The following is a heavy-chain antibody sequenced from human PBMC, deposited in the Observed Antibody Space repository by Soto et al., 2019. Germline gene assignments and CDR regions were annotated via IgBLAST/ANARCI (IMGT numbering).Heavy chain of an antibody. D-gene: IGHD6-19*01. Sequence: QVQLMESGGGVVQPGRSLRLSCVASGFTFSNHGMHWVRQAPGKGLEWVAVISYDGSNKHYADSVKGRFTISRDNSKNTLDLQMNSLRAEDTAVYYCAKSSGWYINWFDPWGQGTLVTVSS. CDR2: ISYDGSNK. CDR3: AKSSGWYINWFDP. J-gene: IGHJ5*02. CDR1: GFTFSNHG. V-gene: IGHV3-30*18.